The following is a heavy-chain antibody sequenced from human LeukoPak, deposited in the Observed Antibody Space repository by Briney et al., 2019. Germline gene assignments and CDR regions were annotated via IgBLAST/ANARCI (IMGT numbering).Heavy chain of an antibody. V-gene: IGHV3-30*03. CDR3: ATDRDVYNSGYFDN. Sequence: PGGSLRLSCAASGSTFSSYGMHWVRQTPGTGLEWVAVISYDGSDTYYADSVEGRFTISRDSSKNTLYLQMNSLRAEDTAVYYCATDRDVYNSGYFDNWGQGTLVTVSS. D-gene: IGHD5-24*01. CDR2: ISYDGSDT. J-gene: IGHJ4*02. CDR1: GSTFSSYG.